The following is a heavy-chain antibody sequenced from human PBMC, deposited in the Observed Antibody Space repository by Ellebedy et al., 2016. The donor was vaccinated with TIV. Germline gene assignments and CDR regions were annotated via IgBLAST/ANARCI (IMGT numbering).Heavy chain of an antibody. V-gene: IGHV4-34*01. J-gene: IGHJ4*02. CDR3: ARGRGDGYKTLLFDY. D-gene: IGHD5-24*01. Sequence: SETLSLTXAVYGGSFSGYYWSWIRQSPGKGLEWIGEINDGGSTNYNPSLKSRVTTLVDTSKNQFSLKLSSVSAADTAVYYCARGRGDGYKTLLFDYWGQGTLVTVSS. CDR2: INDGGST. CDR1: GGSFSGYY.